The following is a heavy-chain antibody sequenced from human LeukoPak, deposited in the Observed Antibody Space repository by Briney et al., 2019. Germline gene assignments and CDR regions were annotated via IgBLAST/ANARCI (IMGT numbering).Heavy chain of an antibody. D-gene: IGHD2-15*01. J-gene: IGHJ3*02. CDR3: AKAERGDIVDVFDI. V-gene: IGHV3-30*18. CDR2: ISYDGSNR. Sequence: GGSLRLSCAASGFTFSSYGMHWVRQAPGKGLEWVAVISYDGSNRYHADSVKGRFTISRDNSKNTLYLQMNSLRAENTAVYYCAKAERGDIVDVFDIWGQGTMVTVSS. CDR1: GFTFSSYG.